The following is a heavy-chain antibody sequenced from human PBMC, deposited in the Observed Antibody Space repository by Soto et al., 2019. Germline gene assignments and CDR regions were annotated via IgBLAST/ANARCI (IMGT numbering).Heavy chain of an antibody. D-gene: IGHD2-2*01. J-gene: IGHJ4*02. Sequence: QVQLQESGPGLVKPSQTLSLTCTVSGGSISSGGYYWSWIRQHPGKGLEWIGYIYYSGSTYYNPSHQSRVTIAVGPSKNPFSLKLSAVTAADTAVYYCARGRTSSPTHGDYWGQGTLVTVSS. CDR2: IYYSGST. V-gene: IGHV4-31*03. CDR3: ARGRTSSPTHGDY. CDR1: GGSISSGGYY.